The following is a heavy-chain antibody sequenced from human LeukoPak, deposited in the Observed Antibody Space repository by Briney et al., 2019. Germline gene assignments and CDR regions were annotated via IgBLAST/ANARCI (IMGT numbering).Heavy chain of an antibody. J-gene: IGHJ3*02. V-gene: IGHV3-23*01. Sequence: GGSLRLSCAASGFTFSGYAMSWVRQAPGKGLEWVSAISGSGGSTYYADSVKGRFTISRDNSKNTLYLQMNSLRAEDTAVYYCAKDQEVVVITTDAFDIWGQGTMVTVSS. CDR2: ISGSGGST. D-gene: IGHD3-22*01. CDR1: GFTFSGYA. CDR3: AKDQEVVVITTDAFDI.